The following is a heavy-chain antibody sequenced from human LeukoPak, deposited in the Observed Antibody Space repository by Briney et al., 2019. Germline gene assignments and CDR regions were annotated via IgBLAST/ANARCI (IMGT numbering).Heavy chain of an antibody. CDR2: INPNSGGT. D-gene: IGHD1-26*01. CDR1: GYTFTGYY. J-gene: IGHJ6*03. V-gene: IGHV1-2*02. CDR3: AREGAPRVGWDRGSYYMDV. Sequence: GASVKVSCKASGYTFTGYYMHWVRQAPGQGLEWMGWINPNSGGTNYAQKFQGRVTMTRDTSISTAYMELSRLRPDDTAVYYCAREGAPRVGWDRGSYYMDVWGKGTTVTVSS.